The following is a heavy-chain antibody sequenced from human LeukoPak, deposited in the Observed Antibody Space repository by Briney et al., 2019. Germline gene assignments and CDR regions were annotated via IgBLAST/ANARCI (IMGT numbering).Heavy chain of an antibody. CDR1: GFTVSSNY. CDR3: ARAFPYSSGSPVY. D-gene: IGHD6-19*01. CDR2: IYSGGST. J-gene: IGHJ4*02. V-gene: IGHV3-66*01. Sequence: GGSLRLSCAASGFTVSSNYMSWVRQAPGKGLEWVSVIYSGGSTYYADSVKGRFTISRDNSKNTLYLQMNSLRAEDTAVYYCARAFPYSSGSPVYWGQGTLVTVSS.